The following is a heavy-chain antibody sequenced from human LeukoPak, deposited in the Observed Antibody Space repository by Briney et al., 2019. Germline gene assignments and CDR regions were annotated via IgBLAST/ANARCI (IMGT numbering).Heavy chain of an antibody. V-gene: IGHV4-31*03. J-gene: IGHJ4*02. Sequence: SETLSLTCTVSGGSISSGGYYWSWIRQHPGKGLEWIGYIYYSGSTYYNPSLRSRVTISVDTSKNQFSLKLSSVTAADTAVYHCARAATNSGWLRLLAGFYYFDYWGQGTLVTVSS. D-gene: IGHD5-12*01. CDR3: ARAATNSGWLRLLAGFYYFDY. CDR1: GGSISSGGYY. CDR2: IYYSGST.